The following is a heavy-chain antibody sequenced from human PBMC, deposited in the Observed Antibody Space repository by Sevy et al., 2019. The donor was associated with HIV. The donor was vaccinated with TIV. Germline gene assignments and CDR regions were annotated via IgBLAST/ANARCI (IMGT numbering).Heavy chain of an antibody. J-gene: IGHJ6*03. Sequence: SETLSLTCTVSGGSISSSSYYWGWIRQPPGKGLEWIGSIYYSGSTYYNPSLKSRVTISVDTSKNQFSLKLSSVTAADTAVYYCARTLTSLDYMHVWGKGTTVTVSS. CDR1: GGSISSSSYY. CDR3: ARTLTSLDYMHV. CDR2: IYYSGST. V-gene: IGHV4-39*01. D-gene: IGHD3-16*01.